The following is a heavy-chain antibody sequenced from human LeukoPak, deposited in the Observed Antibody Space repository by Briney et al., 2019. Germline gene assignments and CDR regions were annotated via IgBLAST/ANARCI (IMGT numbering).Heavy chain of an antibody. CDR2: ISSNGGST. CDR3: ARDHYDFWSGYYEVCLDY. J-gene: IGHJ4*02. Sequence: GGSLRLSCAASGFTFSSYAMHWVRLAPGKGLEYVSAISSNGGSTYYANSVKGRFTISRDNSKNTLYLQMGSLRAEDMAVYYCARDHYDFWSGYYEVCLDYWGQGTLVTVSS. CDR1: GFTFSSYA. D-gene: IGHD3-3*01. V-gene: IGHV3-64*01.